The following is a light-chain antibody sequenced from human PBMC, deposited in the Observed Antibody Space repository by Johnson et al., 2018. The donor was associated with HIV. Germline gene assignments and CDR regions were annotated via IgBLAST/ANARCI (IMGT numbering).Light chain of an antibody. CDR2: EDT. CDR1: SSNIGDNY. CDR3: GTWDSSLSAFYV. Sequence: QSVSTQPPSVSAAPGQKVSISCSGSSSNIGDNYVSWYQQVPGTAPKLLIYEDTKRPSGIPHRFSGSKSGTSATLGITGLQTGDEADYYCGTWDSSLSAFYVVGTGTKVTVL. J-gene: IGLJ1*01. V-gene: IGLV1-51*02.